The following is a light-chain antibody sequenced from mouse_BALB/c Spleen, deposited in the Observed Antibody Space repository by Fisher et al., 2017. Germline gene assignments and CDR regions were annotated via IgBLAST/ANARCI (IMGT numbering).Light chain of an antibody. CDR1: SSVSY. CDR2: STS. Sequence: IVLTQSPAIMSASPGEKVTITCSASSSVSYMHWFQQKPGTSPKLWIYSTSNLASGVPARFSGSGSGTSYSLTISRMEAEDAATYYCQQRSSYPQYTFGGGTKLEIK. V-gene: IGKV4-57*01. J-gene: IGKJ2*01. CDR3: QQRSSYPQYT.